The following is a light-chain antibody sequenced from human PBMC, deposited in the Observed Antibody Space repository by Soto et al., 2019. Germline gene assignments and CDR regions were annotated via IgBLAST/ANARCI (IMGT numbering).Light chain of an antibody. V-gene: IGKV3D-15*01. CDR1: PSVSGSN. Sequence: EIVLTQSPGTLSLSPGERATLSCRASPSVSGSNLAWYQQKPGQAPRLVIYGASSRATGIPDRFSGSGSGTEFTLTISSLQSEDFAVYYCQQYNNWQITFGQGTRLEIK. J-gene: IGKJ5*01. CDR3: QQYNNWQIT. CDR2: GAS.